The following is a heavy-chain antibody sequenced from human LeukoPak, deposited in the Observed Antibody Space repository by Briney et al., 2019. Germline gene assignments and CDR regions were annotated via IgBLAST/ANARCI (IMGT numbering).Heavy chain of an antibody. V-gene: IGHV5-51*01. CDR2: IYPGDSDT. D-gene: IGHD5-18*01. Sequence: GESLKISCKGSGYSFTSYWIGWVRQMPGKGLEWKGIIYPGDSDTRYSPSFQGQVTISADKSISTAYLQWSSLKASDTAMYYCARLWGRGYSYGLDFDYWGQGTLVTVSS. CDR3: ARLWGRGYSYGLDFDY. J-gene: IGHJ4*02. CDR1: GYSFTSYW.